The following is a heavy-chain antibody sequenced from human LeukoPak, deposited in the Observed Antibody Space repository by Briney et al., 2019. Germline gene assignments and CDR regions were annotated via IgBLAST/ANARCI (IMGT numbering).Heavy chain of an antibody. CDR2: INHDATEK. V-gene: IGHV3-7*01. Sequence: GVSLRLSCVASGFSFDSYWMNWVRQAPGRGLEWVANINHDATEKYYVDSVKGRFTISRDNAKKSLYLQMNRLRADDTAVYHCARVRSAAAGPLDYWGQGTLVTVSS. J-gene: IGHJ4*02. CDR3: ARVRSAAAGPLDY. CDR1: GFSFDSYW. D-gene: IGHD6-13*01.